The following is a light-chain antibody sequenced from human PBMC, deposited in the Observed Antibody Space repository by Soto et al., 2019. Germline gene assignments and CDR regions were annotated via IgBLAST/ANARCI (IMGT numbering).Light chain of an antibody. V-gene: IGKV3-20*01. CDR1: QSVSSSY. J-gene: IGKJ4*01. CDR3: QWSGGSVS. Sequence: EIVLTQPPGTLSLSPGERAILSCRASQSVSSSYLAWYQQKPGQPPRLLIYGETFRATGIPDRFSGSGSGTDFTLTINRLEPEDFAVYYCQWSGGSVSFGGGTKVDIK. CDR2: GET.